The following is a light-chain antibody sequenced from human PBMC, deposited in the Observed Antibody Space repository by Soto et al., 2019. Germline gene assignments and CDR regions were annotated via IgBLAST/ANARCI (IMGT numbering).Light chain of an antibody. CDR3: QESPRT. V-gene: IGKV1-5*03. J-gene: IGKJ1*01. CDR1: QTISSW. Sequence: DIQMTQSPSTLSGSVGDRVTITCRASQTISSWLAWYQQKPGKAPKLLIYKASTLKSGVPSRFSGSGSGTEFTLTISSLQPDDFATYYCQESPRTFGQGTKVDIK. CDR2: KAS.